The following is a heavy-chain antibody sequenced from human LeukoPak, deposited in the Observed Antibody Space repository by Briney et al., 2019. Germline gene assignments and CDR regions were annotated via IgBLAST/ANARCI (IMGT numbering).Heavy chain of an antibody. CDR3: AKGRGSAPFYGMDV. Sequence: GGSLRLSCAASGFTFSTYAMSWVRQAPRRGLEWVSSIIDSGGATYYADSVKGRFTISRDNSKNTLYLQLNTLRAEDTAVYYCAKGRGSAPFYGMDVWGQGTTVTVSS. CDR1: GFTFSTYA. CDR2: IIDSGGAT. J-gene: IGHJ6*02. D-gene: IGHD2-15*01. V-gene: IGHV3-23*01.